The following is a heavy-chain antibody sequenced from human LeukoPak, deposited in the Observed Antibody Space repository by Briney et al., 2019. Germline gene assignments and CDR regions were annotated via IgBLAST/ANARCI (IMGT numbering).Heavy chain of an antibody. J-gene: IGHJ4*02. Sequence: PGRSLRLSCAASGFTFSSYGMHWVRQAPGKGLEWVAVMSYDGSNKYYADSVKGRFTISRDNSKNTLYLQMNSLRAEDTAVYYCARDEHAADSSGYCFDYWGQGTLVTVSS. CDR1: GFTFSSYG. D-gene: IGHD3-22*01. CDR3: ARDEHAADSSGYCFDY. CDR2: MSYDGSNK. V-gene: IGHV3-30*03.